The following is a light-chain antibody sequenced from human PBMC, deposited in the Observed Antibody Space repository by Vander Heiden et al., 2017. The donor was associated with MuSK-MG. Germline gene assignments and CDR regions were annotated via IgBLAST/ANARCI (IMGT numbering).Light chain of an antibody. J-gene: IGKJ2*04. CDR1: QSVCSSY. Sequence: EIVLTQSPGTLSLSPGERATLSCRASQSVCSSYLAWYQQKPGQAPRLLIYGASSGATGIPDRFSGSGSGTDFTLTISRLEPEDFAVYYCQQYGSSPPMCSFGQGTKLEIK. CDR3: QQYGSSPPMCS. V-gene: IGKV3-20*01. CDR2: GAS.